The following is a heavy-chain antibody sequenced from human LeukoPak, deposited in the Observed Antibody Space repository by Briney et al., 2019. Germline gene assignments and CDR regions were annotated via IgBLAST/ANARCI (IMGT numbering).Heavy chain of an antibody. J-gene: IGHJ4*02. D-gene: IGHD2-21*02. Sequence: EASVKVSCKASGYTFTDYYMNWVRQAPGQGLEWMGRINPNSGSTSYAQKFQGRVTITGDASTNTAYMELSRLRSDDTAVYYCVRTLAYCGGDCYLDYWGQGTLVTVSS. CDR2: INPNSGST. CDR1: GYTFTDYY. V-gene: IGHV1-2*06. CDR3: VRTLAYCGGDCYLDY.